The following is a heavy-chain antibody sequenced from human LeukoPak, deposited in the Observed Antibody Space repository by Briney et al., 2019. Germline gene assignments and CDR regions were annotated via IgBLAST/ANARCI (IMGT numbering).Heavy chain of an antibody. J-gene: IGHJ6*04. CDR2: ISGSGGST. CDR1: GFTFSSYA. V-gene: IGHV3-23*01. Sequence: GGSLRLSCAASGFTFSSYAMSWVRQAPGKGLEWVSAISGSGGSTYYADSVKGRFTISRDNSENTLYLQMNSLRAEDTAVYYCAVDRHYYYYGMDVWGKGTTVTVSS. D-gene: IGHD1-14*01. CDR3: AVDRHYYYYGMDV.